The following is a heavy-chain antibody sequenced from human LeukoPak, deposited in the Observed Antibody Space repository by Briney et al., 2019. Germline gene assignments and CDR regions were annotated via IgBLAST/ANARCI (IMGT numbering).Heavy chain of an antibody. J-gene: IGHJ6*02. D-gene: IGHD3-3*01. CDR1: GFTVSSNF. Sequence: SGGSLRLSCAASGFTVSSNFMSWVRQTPGKGLEWVSIIYSNGNGYYAASVEGRFTISRDNSKNTMYLQMNSLRAEDTAVYYCARPLRFNSNMDVWGQGTTVTVSS. CDR2: IYSNGNG. V-gene: IGHV3-53*01. CDR3: ARPLRFNSNMDV.